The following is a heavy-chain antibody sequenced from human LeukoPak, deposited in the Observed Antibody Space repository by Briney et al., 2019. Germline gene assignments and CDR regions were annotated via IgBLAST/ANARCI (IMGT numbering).Heavy chain of an antibody. J-gene: IGHJ4*01. D-gene: IGHD5-24*01. CDR1: DFNFSSYS. CDR2: ISSDEKTT. CDR3: ASDFGYKFDY. Sequence: GGSLRLSCAASDFNFSSYSMPWVRQSPGKGLMWVSRISSDEKTTTYVDSVKGRFTISRDNAKNMLYLQMNSLRAEDTAVYYCASDFGYKFDYWGPGALVTVSS. V-gene: IGHV3-74*01.